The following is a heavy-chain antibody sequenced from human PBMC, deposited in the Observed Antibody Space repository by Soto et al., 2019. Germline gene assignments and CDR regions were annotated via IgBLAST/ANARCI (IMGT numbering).Heavy chain of an antibody. J-gene: IGHJ5*02. CDR3: ARGYTTWGNT. V-gene: IGHV3-74*01. CDR1: GFPFSSYW. D-gene: IGHD2-2*02. Sequence: GGSLRLSCAASGFPFSSYWMHWVRQAPGKGLVWVSRISTDGSNTNYADSVKGRFTISRDNARNTVYLQMNSLRAEDTAVYYCARGYTTWGNTWGQGTLVIVSS. CDR2: ISTDGSNT.